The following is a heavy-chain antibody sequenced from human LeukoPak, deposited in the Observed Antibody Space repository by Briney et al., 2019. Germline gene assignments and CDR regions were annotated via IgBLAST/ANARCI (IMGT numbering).Heavy chain of an antibody. CDR1: GGSLSSSGSH. Sequence: SETLSLTCTVSGGSLSSSGSHWGWIRQPPGKGLEWIGTIYYSGSAYYTPSLKSRVTISVDTSKNQFSLNLRSVTATDTAVYYCARQAKAVVQYIDFDFWGQGTLVTVSS. J-gene: IGHJ4*02. CDR3: ARQAKAVVQYIDFDF. V-gene: IGHV4-39*01. D-gene: IGHD2-21*01. CDR2: IYYSGSA.